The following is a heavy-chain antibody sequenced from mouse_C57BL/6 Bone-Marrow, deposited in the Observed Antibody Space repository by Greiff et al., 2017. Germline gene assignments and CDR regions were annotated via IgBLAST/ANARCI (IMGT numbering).Heavy chain of an antibody. J-gene: IGHJ4*01. CDR3: VRQASYYGYDGYVMDY. D-gene: IGHD2-9*01. V-gene: IGHV10-1*01. CDR2: IRSKSNNYAT. CDR1: GFSFNTYA. Sequence: EVKLVESGGGLVQPKGSLKLSCAASGFSFNTYAMNWVRQAPGKGLEWVARIRSKSNNYATYYADSVKDRFTISRDDSESMLYLQMNNLKTEDTAMYYCVRQASYYGYDGYVMDYWGQGTSVTVSS.